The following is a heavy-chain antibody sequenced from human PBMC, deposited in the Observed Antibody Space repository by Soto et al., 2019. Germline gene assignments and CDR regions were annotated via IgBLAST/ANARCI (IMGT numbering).Heavy chain of an antibody. Sequence: GGSLRLSCAASGFTFDDYAMHWVRQAPGKGLEWVSGISWNSGSIGYADSVKGRFTISRDNAKNSLYLQMNSLRAEDTALYYCAKDRANGSPSSWGQGTLVTVSS. CDR2: ISWNSGSI. V-gene: IGHV3-9*01. D-gene: IGHD2-8*01. J-gene: IGHJ4*02. CDR3: AKDRANGSPSS. CDR1: GFTFDDYA.